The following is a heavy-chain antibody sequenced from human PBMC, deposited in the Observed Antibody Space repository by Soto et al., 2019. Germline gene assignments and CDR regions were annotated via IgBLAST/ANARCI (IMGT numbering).Heavy chain of an antibody. CDR1: GYTFTGYY. CDR3: ARALDIVDNNWFDP. Sequence: ASVKVSCKASGYTFTGYYMHWVRQAPGQGLEWMGWINPNSGGTNYAQKFQGWVTMTRDTSIKTAYMELSRLRSDDTAVYYCARALDIVDNNWFDPWGQGTLVTVSS. J-gene: IGHJ5*02. CDR2: INPNSGGT. D-gene: IGHD2-15*01. V-gene: IGHV1-2*04.